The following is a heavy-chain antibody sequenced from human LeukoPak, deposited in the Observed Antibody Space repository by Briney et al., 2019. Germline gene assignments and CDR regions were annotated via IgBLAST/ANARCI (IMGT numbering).Heavy chain of an antibody. CDR3: AREAYCGGDCYSGFDY. CDR1: DDSITMYY. J-gene: IGHJ4*02. Sequence: SETLSLTCTVSDDSITMYYWTWIRQPPGKGLEWIGYIYDSGSTNYNPSLKSRVTISVDTSKYRFSLKLSSVAAADTAVYFCAREAYCGGDCYSGFDYWGQGTLVTVSS. CDR2: IYDSGST. D-gene: IGHD2-21*02. V-gene: IGHV4-59*01.